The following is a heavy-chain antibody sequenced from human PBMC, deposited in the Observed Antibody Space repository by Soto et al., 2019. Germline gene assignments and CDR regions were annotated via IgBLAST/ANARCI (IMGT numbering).Heavy chain of an antibody. V-gene: IGHV3-7*03. CDR1: GFTSSTYW. D-gene: IGHD1-26*01. Sequence: EVQLVESGGGLVQPGGSLRLSCAASGFTSSTYWMSWVRQAPGKGLAWVANIKQDGSEKYYVDSVKGRFTISRDNAKNSLYLQMNSLRAEDTAVYYCARGGRRSGSYADAFDIWGQGTMVTVSS. CDR2: IKQDGSEK. J-gene: IGHJ3*02. CDR3: ARGGRRSGSYADAFDI.